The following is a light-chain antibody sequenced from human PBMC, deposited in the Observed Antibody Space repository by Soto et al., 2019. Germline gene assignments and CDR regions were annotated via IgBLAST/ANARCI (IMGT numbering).Light chain of an antibody. V-gene: IGLV1-44*01. CDR2: NDD. Sequence: QAVVTQPPSASGTPGQRVTISCSGSSSNIGSNYVYWYQQLPGTAPKLLMFNDDKRPSGVPDRFSGSRSGTSASLAISGLQSDDEAVYFCSTWDDSLNGWVFGGGTKLTVL. J-gene: IGLJ3*02. CDR3: STWDDSLNGWV. CDR1: SSNIGSNY.